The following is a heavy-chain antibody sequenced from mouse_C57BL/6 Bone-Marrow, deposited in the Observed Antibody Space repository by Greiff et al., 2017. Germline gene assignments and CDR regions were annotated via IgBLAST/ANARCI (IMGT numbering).Heavy chain of an antibody. J-gene: IGHJ2*01. Sequence: QVHVKQPGAELVRPGSSVKLSCKASGYTFTSYWMDWVKQRPGQGLEWIGNIYPSDGETHYNQKFKDKATLTVDKSSSTAYMQLSSLTSEDSAVYYCARRWLLPDYWGQGTTLTVSS. CDR3: ARRWLLPDY. CDR2: IYPSDGET. D-gene: IGHD2-3*01. V-gene: IGHV1-61*01. CDR1: GYTFTSYW.